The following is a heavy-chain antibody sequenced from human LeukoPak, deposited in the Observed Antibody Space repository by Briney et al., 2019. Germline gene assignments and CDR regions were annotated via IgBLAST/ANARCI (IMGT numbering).Heavy chain of an antibody. CDR2: IYPRDGST. J-gene: IGHJ5*02. Sequence: ASVKVSCKASGYSFTSNYIHWVRQAPGQGLEWMGMIYPRDGSTSYAQKFQGRVTMTRNTSISTAYMELSSLRSEDTAVYYCARGGTTVLRYFDWLGNGPYNWFDPWGQGTLVTVSS. CDR3: ARGGTTVLRYFDWLGNGPYNWFDP. D-gene: IGHD3-9*01. V-gene: IGHV1-46*01. CDR1: GYSFTSNY.